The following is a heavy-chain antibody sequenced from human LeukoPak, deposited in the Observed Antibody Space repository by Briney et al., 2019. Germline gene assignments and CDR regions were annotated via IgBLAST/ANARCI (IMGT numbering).Heavy chain of an antibody. CDR3: ARGRAPHGRAEYFQH. CDR2: IYHSEST. V-gene: IGHV4-38-2*02. CDR1: GYSISSGYY. J-gene: IGHJ1*01. Sequence: PSETLSLTCTVSGYSISSGYYWGWIRQPPGKGLEWIGSIYHSESTYYNPSLKSRVTISVDTSKNQFSLKLGSVTAADTAVYYCARGRAPHGRAEYFQHWGQGTLVTVSS. D-gene: IGHD4-17*01.